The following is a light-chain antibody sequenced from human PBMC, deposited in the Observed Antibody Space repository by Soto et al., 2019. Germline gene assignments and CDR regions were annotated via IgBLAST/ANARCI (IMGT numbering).Light chain of an antibody. CDR2: DAS. V-gene: IGKV3D-15*01. CDR1: QSVSSY. CDR3: QQYNNWPIT. J-gene: IGKJ5*01. Sequence: EIVLTQSPSTLSLSPGERATLSCRASQSVSSYLAWYQPKPGQAPRLLSYDASTRATGTPARFSGSGSGTKFTLSISSLPSEDFEVYYCQQYNNWPITFGQGTRLEIK.